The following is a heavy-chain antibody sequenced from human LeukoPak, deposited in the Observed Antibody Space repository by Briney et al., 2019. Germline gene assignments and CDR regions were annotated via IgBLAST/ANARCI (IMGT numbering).Heavy chain of an antibody. CDR3: ASSGYDFGQLDY. V-gene: IGHV1-2*02. CDR1: GYTFTDYY. J-gene: IGHJ4*02. CDR2: INPNNGGT. Sequence: ASVKVSCKASGYTFTDYYMHWVRQAPGQGLEWMGWINPNNGGTNYAQKFQGRVTMSRDTSISTAYMELSRLRSDDTAVYYCASSGYDFGQLDYWGQGTLVTVSS. D-gene: IGHD5-12*01.